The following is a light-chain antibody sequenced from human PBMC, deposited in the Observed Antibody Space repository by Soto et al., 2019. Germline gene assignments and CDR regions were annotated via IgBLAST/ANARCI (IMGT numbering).Light chain of an antibody. J-gene: IGKJ1*01. CDR1: QTISSD. V-gene: IGKV3-15*01. Sequence: EIVMTQSPATLSVSPGERATLSCRASQTISSDLAWYQQKPGQAPRLLMYGVSTRAIGVPARFSGSGSGTEFTLTISSLQSEDFAVYYCQQHNNWPWTFGQGTKVEIK. CDR3: QQHNNWPWT. CDR2: GVS.